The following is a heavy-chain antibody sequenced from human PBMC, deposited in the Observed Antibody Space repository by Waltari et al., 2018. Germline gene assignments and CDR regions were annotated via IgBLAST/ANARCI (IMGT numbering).Heavy chain of an antibody. CDR3: ARASKRITIFGVVIMPFDY. Sequence: EVQLVESGGGLVKPGGSLRLSCAASGFTFSSYSMNWVRQAPGKGLEWVSSISSSSSYIYYADSVKGRFTISRDNAKNSLYLQMNSLRAEDTAVYYCARASKRITIFGVVIMPFDYWGQGTLVTVSS. CDR1: GFTFSSYS. CDR2: ISSSSSYI. J-gene: IGHJ4*02. V-gene: IGHV3-21*01. D-gene: IGHD3-3*01.